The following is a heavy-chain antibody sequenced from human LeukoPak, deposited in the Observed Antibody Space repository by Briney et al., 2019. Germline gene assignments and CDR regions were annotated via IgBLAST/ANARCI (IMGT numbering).Heavy chain of an antibody. D-gene: IGHD4-17*01. CDR3: ARHATLRDY. CDR1: GGSISSSSYY. Sequence: PSETLSVTCTVSGGSISSSSYYWGWIRQPPGKGLEWIGSIYYSGSTYYNPSLKRRVTISVDTSKNQFSLKLSSVTAADTAVYYCARHATLRDYWGQGTLVTVSS. CDR2: IYYSGST. V-gene: IGHV4-39*01. J-gene: IGHJ4*02.